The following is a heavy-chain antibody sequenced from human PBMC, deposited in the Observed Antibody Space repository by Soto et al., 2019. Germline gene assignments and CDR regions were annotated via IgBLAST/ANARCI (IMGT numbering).Heavy chain of an antibody. Sequence: EVQLVESGGGLVQPGGSLRLSCAASGVTVSSNYMSWVRQAPGKGLEWVSVIYSGGSTYYADSVKGRFTISRDNSKNTWSLQMHSLRAEDKAVYYCARRGYNYGGGSFDYWGQGTLVTVSS. CDR3: ARRGYNYGGGSFDY. V-gene: IGHV3-66*04. D-gene: IGHD5-18*01. J-gene: IGHJ4*02. CDR1: GVTVSSNY. CDR2: IYSGGST.